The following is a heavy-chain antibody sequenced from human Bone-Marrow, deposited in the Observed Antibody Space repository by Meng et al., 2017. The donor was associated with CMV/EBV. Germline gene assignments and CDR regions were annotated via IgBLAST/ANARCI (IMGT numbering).Heavy chain of an antibody. Sequence: ASVKVSCKASGYTFTSYAMHWVRQAPGQRLEWMGWSNAGNGNTKYSQEFQGRVTITRDTSASTAYMELSSLRSEDTAVYYCARDRGTAAAGTWYYWGQGTLVTVSS. D-gene: IGHD6-13*01. CDR2: SNAGNGNT. CDR1: GYTFTSYA. J-gene: IGHJ4*01. CDR3: ARDRGTAAAGTWYY. V-gene: IGHV1-3*02.